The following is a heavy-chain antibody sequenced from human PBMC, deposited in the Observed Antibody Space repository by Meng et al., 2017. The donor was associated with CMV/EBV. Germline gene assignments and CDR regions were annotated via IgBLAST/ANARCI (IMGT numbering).Heavy chain of an antibody. CDR3: ESVTGIGWWYFDL. Sequence: QVALVEAVMEVRKPGISAKVACGYPGGSYSSYAVSWVREARGQGIEWMGGIIRIFDTANYAQKFQGRVTITSNESTSTAYMELSSLRSEDTAVYYCESVTGIGWWYFDLWGRGTLVTVSS. V-gene: IGHV1-69*05. CDR2: IIRIFDTA. D-gene: IGHD1-20*01. J-gene: IGHJ2*01. CDR1: GGSYSSYA.